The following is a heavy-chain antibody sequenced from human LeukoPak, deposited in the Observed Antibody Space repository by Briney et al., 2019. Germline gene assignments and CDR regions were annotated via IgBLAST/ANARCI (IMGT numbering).Heavy chain of an antibody. CDR3: AKDLDYTTYGHYFDY. CDR2: IGAGGTFT. D-gene: IGHD4-11*01. CDR1: GFTFSSYA. V-gene: IGHV3-23*01. Sequence: GGSLRLSCTASGFTFSSYAMNWVRQAPGKGLESVSGIGAGGTFTYYADSVKGRFTIFRDNSRNTLYLQMNSLRADDTAVYYCAKDLDYTTYGHYFDYWGQGTLVTVSS. J-gene: IGHJ4*02.